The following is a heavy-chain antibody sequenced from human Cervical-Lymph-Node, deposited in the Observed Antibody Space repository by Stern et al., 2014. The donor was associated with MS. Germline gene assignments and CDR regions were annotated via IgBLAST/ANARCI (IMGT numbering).Heavy chain of an antibody. CDR1: GYTFTSYY. Sequence: VQLVESGAEVKKPGASVKVSCKASGYTFTSYYMHWVRQAPGQGLEWMGIINPSGGSTRYAQKFQGRVTMTRDTSTSTVYMELSSLRSEDTAVYYCATQGGHQDAFDIWGQGTMVTVSS. D-gene: IGHD1-26*01. J-gene: IGHJ3*02. CDR2: INPSGGST. CDR3: ATQGGHQDAFDI. V-gene: IGHV1-46*01.